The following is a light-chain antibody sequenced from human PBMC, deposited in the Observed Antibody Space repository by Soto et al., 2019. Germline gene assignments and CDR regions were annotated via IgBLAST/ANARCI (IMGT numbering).Light chain of an antibody. J-gene: IGKJ3*01. CDR1: QRVSSSF. Sequence: EIVLTQSPGTLSLSPGERATLSCRASQRVSSSFLAWYQHKPGQAPRLLMYGASKRATGTPDRFSGSGSGTDFTLTISRLEPEDFAVYYCQQYDNWGTFGPGTKVDIK. CDR2: GAS. V-gene: IGKV3-20*01. CDR3: QQYDNWGT.